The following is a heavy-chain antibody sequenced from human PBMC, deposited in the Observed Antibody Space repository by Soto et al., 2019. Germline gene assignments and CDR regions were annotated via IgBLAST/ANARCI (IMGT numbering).Heavy chain of an antibody. Sequence: SETLSLTCTVSGGSISSYYWSWIRQPPGKGLEWIGHIYDSGTANYNPSLKSRVTISVDTSKNQFSLNLSSVTAADTAMYYCARHPSRTYSIIASWGQGALVTVSS. D-gene: IGHD1-26*01. CDR2: IYDSGTA. CDR1: GGSISSYY. J-gene: IGHJ4*02. V-gene: IGHV4-59*01. CDR3: ARHPSRTYSIIAS.